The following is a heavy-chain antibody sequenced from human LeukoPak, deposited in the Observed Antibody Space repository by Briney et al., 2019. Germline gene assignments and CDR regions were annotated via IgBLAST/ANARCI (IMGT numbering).Heavy chain of an antibody. Sequence: KPSETLSLTCTLSGDSTNTYFWSWIRQPPGKGLEWIGEINHSGSTNYNPSLKSRVTISVDTSKNQFSLKLSSVTAADTAVYYCVAVADAFDIWGQGTMVTVSS. V-gene: IGHV4-34*01. CDR2: INHSGST. D-gene: IGHD2-15*01. CDR3: VAVADAFDI. J-gene: IGHJ3*02. CDR1: GDSTNTYF.